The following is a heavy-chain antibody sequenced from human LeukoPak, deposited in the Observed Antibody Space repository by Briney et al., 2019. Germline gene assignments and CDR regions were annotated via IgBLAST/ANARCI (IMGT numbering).Heavy chain of an antibody. CDR1: GGTFSSYA. J-gene: IGHJ4*02. D-gene: IGHD4-17*01. V-gene: IGHV1-69*05. CDR2: IIPIFGTA. CDR3: ASSMGDYAFDY. Sequence: GASVKVSCKASGGTFSSYAISWVRQAPGQGLEWMGGIIPIFGTANYAQKLQGRVTITTDESTSTAYMELSSLRSEDTAVYYCASSMGDYAFDYWGQGTLVTVSS.